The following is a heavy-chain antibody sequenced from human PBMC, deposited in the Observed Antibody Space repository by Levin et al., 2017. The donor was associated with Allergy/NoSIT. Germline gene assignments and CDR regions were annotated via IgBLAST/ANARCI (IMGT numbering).Heavy chain of an antibody. CDR1: GFTFSSYW. CDR2: INSDGSST. V-gene: IGHV3-74*01. J-gene: IGHJ4*02. Sequence: GESLKISCAASGFTFSSYWMHWVRQAPGKGLVWVSRINSDGSSTSYADSVKGRFTISRDNAKNTLYLQMNSLRAEDTAVYYCARDLGYDSSGSIWGQGTLVTVSS. CDR3: ARDLGYDSSGSI. D-gene: IGHD3-22*01.